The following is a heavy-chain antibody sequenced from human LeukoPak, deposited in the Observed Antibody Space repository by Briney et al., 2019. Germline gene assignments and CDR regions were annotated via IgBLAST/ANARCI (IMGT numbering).Heavy chain of an antibody. J-gene: IGHJ5*02. D-gene: IGHD2-2*01. Sequence: GGTLRLSCAASGFTFSSYAMSWVRQAPGKGLEWVSAISGSGGSTYYADSVKGRFTISRDNSKNTLYLQTNSLRAEDTAVYYCAKDSNVVVPAAGNWFDPWGQGTLVTVSS. CDR1: GFTFSSYA. CDR3: AKDSNVVVPAAGNWFDP. V-gene: IGHV3-23*01. CDR2: ISGSGGST.